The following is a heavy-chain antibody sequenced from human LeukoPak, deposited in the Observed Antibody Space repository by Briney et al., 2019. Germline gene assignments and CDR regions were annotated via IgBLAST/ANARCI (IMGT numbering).Heavy chain of an antibody. Sequence: GESLKISCKGSGFNFTNYWIGWVRQMPGKGLEWMGIIYPGDSDTRYSPSFQGQVTISADKSISTAYLQWSSLKASDTAMYYCARRRTVTTKEAFDIWGQGTMVTVSS. V-gene: IGHV5-51*01. CDR1: GFNFTNYW. D-gene: IGHD4-17*01. J-gene: IGHJ3*02. CDR3: ARRRTVTTKEAFDI. CDR2: IYPGDSDT.